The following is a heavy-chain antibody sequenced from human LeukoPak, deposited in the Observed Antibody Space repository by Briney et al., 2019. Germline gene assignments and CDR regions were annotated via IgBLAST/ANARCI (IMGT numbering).Heavy chain of an antibody. CDR2: INHSGST. D-gene: IGHD2-2*01. CDR3: ARNREPAATIDY. CDR1: GESFSGYY. J-gene: IGHJ4*02. V-gene: IGHV4-34*01. Sequence: SETLSLTCAVYGESFSGYYWNWIRQPPGKGLEWIGEINHSGSTNYNPSLQSGVTISVDTSKNQFSLRLSSVTAADTAVYFCARNREPAATIDYWGQGTLVTVSS.